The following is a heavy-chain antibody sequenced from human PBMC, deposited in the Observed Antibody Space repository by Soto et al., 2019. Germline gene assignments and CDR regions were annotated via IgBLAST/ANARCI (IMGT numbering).Heavy chain of an antibody. CDR3: AKDQASGQGSFDS. J-gene: IGHJ4*02. CDR2: ISYDGSNP. V-gene: IGHV3-30*18. Sequence: SLRLYCAASGFTFNIYGMHWVRQAPDKGLEWVALISYDGSNPYYADSVKGRFTIYRDNSKNTLFLQMNSLRADDSAVYYCAKDQASGQGSFDSWGQGTLVTVSS. CDR1: GFTFNIYG.